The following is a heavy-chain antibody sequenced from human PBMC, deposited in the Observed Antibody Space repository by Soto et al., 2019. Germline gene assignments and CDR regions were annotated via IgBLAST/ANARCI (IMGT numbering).Heavy chain of an antibody. V-gene: IGHV3-15*07. J-gene: IGHJ4*02. CDR1: GFTFSNAW. CDR3: TTETVTMRVVVPSSG. Sequence: EVQLVESGGGLVKPGGSLRLSCAASGFTFSNAWMNWVRQAPGTGLEWVGRIKSKTDGGTTDYAAPVNGRFTISRDDSKNTLYLQMNSLKTEDTAVYYCTTETVTMRVVVPSSGWGQGTLVTVSS. CDR2: IKSKTDGGTT. D-gene: IGHD3-22*01.